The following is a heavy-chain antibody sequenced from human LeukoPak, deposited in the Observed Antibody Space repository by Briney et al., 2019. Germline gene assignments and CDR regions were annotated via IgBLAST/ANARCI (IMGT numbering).Heavy chain of an antibody. J-gene: IGHJ3*02. D-gene: IGHD7-27*01. CDR3: ANDVSQTGAFNI. Sequence: PGGSLRLSCAGSGFTFSSYWMNWFRRAPGKGLEWVANIKQDGTKTHYVDSVKGRFTISRDNARSSLYLQMNSLRVEDTAVYYCANDVSQTGAFNIWGQGTMVTVSS. V-gene: IGHV3-7*01. CDR2: IKQDGTKT. CDR1: GFTFSSYW.